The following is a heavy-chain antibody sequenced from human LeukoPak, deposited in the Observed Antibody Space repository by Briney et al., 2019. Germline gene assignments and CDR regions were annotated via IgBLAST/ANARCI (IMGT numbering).Heavy chain of an antibody. D-gene: IGHD3-9*01. CDR3: ARGGVLRYFDWLSPDNWFDP. CDR2: MNPNSGNT. V-gene: IGHV1-8*03. CDR1: GYTFTSYD. J-gene: IGHJ5*02. Sequence: ASVKVSRKASGYTFTSYDINWVRQATGQGLEWMGWMNPNSGNTGYAQKFQGRVTITRNTSISTAYMELSSLRSEDTAVYYCARGGVLRYFDWLSPDNWFDPWGQGTLVTVSS.